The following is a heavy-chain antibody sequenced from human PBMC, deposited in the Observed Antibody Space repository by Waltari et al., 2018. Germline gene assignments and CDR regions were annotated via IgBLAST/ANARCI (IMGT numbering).Heavy chain of an antibody. V-gene: IGHV3-74*01. D-gene: IGHD7-27*01. CDR1: GFIFTNYW. J-gene: IGHJ6*02. CDR2: IKRDGRST. CDR3: VTDDPGLGLDV. Sequence: EVQLVESGGGLVHPGGSLRLSCEASGFIFTNYWMHWVRQDPGKGLGWVAHIKRDGRSTTYGDSVRGRFTITRDNARNTLYLQMTSLRAEDTAVYFCVTDDPGLGLDVWGQGTTVTVSS.